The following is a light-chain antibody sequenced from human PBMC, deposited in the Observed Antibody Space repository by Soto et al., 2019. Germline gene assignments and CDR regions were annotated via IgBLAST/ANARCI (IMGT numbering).Light chain of an antibody. CDR2: AAS. Sequence: DIQMTQSPSSLSASVGDRVTITCRASQSISSDLNWYQQKPGKAPKLLIYAASSLQSGVPSRFSGSGSGTDFTLTISSLQPEDFANYYCQQSYSTLYTFGQGTRLEIK. CDR3: QQSYSTLYT. CDR1: QSISSD. V-gene: IGKV1-39*01. J-gene: IGKJ5*01.